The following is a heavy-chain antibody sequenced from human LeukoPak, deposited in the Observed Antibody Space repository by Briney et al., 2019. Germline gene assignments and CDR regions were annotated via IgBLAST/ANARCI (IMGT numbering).Heavy chain of an antibody. J-gene: IGHJ4*02. D-gene: IGHD1-1*01. CDR1: GGSFSGFY. V-gene: IGHV4-34*01. Sequence: PSETLSLTCAVYGGSFSGFYWSWIRQPPGKGLEWIGEINHSGSTNYNPSLKSRVAMSLDTAKNQFSLKLTSVTAADTAVYYCARDLELERDRWNYFESWGQGALVTVSS. CDR3: ARDLELERDRWNYFES. CDR2: INHSGST.